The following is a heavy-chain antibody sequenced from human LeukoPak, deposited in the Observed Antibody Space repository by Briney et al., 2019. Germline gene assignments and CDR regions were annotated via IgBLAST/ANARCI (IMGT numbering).Heavy chain of an antibody. CDR1: GGSFRGYF. D-gene: IGHD1-26*01. J-gene: IGHJ6*03. CDR2: ITHNGGT. Sequence: SETLSLTCAVYGGSFRGYFWGWVRQTPGKGLEWLGEITHNGGTNYMPSLSGRVSVFQDVSKNQFSLKLSSVTAADTGVYYCARGNSGSHWGDHYFYMDVWGKGTTVIVSS. CDR3: ARGNSGSHWGDHYFYMDV. V-gene: IGHV4-34*01.